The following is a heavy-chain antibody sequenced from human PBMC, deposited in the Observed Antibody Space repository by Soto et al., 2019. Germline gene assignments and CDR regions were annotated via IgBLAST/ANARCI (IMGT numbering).Heavy chain of an antibody. Sequence: EVQLVESGGGLVQPGGSLKLSCAASGFTFRGSAMHWVRQASGKGLEWVGRIRSKANNYATAYAASMKGRFTISRDDSKNTAYLQMNSLKTDDTAVYYCTAYCSSGSCYAGRYFDYWGQGTLVTVSS. V-gene: IGHV3-73*01. D-gene: IGHD2-15*01. CDR1: GFTFRGSA. J-gene: IGHJ4*02. CDR3: TAYCSSGSCYAGRYFDY. CDR2: IRSKANNYAT.